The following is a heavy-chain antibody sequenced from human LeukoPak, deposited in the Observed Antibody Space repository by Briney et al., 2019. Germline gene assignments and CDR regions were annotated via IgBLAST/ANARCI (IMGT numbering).Heavy chain of an antibody. D-gene: IGHD5-12*01. CDR2: INPNVGST. J-gene: IGHJ4*02. CDR1: GYTFTSYY. Sequence: ASVKVSCKASGYTFTSYYMHWVRQAPGQGLEWMGIINPNVGSTSYAQKFQRRFTITRDTSTSTVYMELSSLRSEDTPVYYFARDWGYTTTFGFDYWGQGTLVTVSS. V-gene: IGHV1-46*01. CDR3: ARDWGYTTTFGFDY.